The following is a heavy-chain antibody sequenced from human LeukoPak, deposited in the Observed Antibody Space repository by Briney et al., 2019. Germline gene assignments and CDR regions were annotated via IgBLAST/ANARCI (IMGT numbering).Heavy chain of an antibody. CDR2: FYHSGLT. CDR3: SGGSSGPPNH. V-gene: IGHV4-38-2*02. J-gene: IGHJ5*02. Sequence: PSETLSLTCTVAGYSISSGYYWGWIRQPPGKGLEWIGNFYHSGLTYYNPSLKSRVTISVDTSKNQFSLKLSSVTAADTAVYYCSGGSSGPPNHWGQGTLVTVSS. CDR1: GYSISSGYY. D-gene: IGHD3-22*01.